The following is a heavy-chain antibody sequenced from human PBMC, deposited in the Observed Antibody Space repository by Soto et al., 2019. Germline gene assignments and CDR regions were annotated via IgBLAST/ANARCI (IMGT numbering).Heavy chain of an antibody. D-gene: IGHD3-22*01. V-gene: IGHV5-51*01. J-gene: IGHJ3*02. CDR1: GYAFTSYW. CDR3: ARRARGQRSGYYLNSYDI. Sequence: GGFLKISCTGPGYAFTSYWPGWLRQMPGKGPERMGFTYADDSDTRYSPSFLGQVATSADKSISTAYLQWSSLKASDTAMYYCARRARGQRSGYYLNSYDIWAQRT. CDR2: TYADDSDT.